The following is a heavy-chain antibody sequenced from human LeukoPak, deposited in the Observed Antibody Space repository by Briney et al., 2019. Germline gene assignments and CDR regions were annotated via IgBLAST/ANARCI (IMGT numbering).Heavy chain of an antibody. CDR1: GGSISSYY. Sequence: SETLSLTCTVSGGSISSYYWSWIRQPPVKGLEWIGYIYYSGSTNYNPSLKSRVTISVDTSKNQFSLKLSSVTAADTAVYYCARGIQYSSGWYFFCWFDPWGQGTLVTVSS. CDR2: IYYSGST. V-gene: IGHV4-59*12. CDR3: ARGIQYSSGWYFFCWFDP. J-gene: IGHJ5*02. D-gene: IGHD6-19*01.